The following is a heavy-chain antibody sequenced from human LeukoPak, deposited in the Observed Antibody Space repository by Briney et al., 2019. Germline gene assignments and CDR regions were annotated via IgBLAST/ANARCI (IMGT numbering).Heavy chain of an antibody. V-gene: IGHV4-38-2*02. D-gene: IGHD3-22*01. CDR2: IYQSGST. J-gene: IGHJ4*02. CDR1: GYSISSGYY. Sequence: SETLSLTCTVSGYSISSGYYWGWIRQPPGKGLEWIGSIYQSGSTYYNPSLKSRVTISVDTSKNQFSLKLSSVTAADTAVYYCARVGSYDSSGYPFDYWGQGTLVTVSS. CDR3: ARVGSYDSSGYPFDY.